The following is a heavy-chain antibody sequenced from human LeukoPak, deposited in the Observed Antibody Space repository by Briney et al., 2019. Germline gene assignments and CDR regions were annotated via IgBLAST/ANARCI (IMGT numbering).Heavy chain of an antibody. V-gene: IGHV3-23*01. J-gene: IGHJ6*03. Sequence: GGSLRLSCAASGFTFSSYAMSWVRQAPGKGLEWVSAISGSGGSTYYADSVKGRFTISRDNAKNSLYLQMNSLRAEDTAVYYCARDRDCGTYYMDVWGKGTTVTVSS. CDR1: GFTFSSYA. CDR3: ARDRDCGTYYMDV. D-gene: IGHD2-21*01. CDR2: ISGSGGST.